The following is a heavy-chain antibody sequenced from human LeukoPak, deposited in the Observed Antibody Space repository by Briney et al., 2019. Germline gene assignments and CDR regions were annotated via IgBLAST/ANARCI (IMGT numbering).Heavy chain of an antibody. Sequence: GXSXXLSCAXXGFTFSSYSXNWVRQAPGKGLEWVSSISSSSSYIYYADSVKGRFTISRDNAKNSLYLQMNSLRAEDTAVYYCARDLGDFADYWGQGTLVTVSS. D-gene: IGHD4-17*01. V-gene: IGHV3-21*01. CDR3: ARDLGDFADY. CDR2: ISSSSSYI. CDR1: GFTFSSYS. J-gene: IGHJ4*02.